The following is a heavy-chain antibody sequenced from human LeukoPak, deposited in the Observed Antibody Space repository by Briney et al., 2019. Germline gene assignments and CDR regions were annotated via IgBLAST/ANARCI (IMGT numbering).Heavy chain of an antibody. V-gene: IGHV3-23*01. J-gene: IGHJ6*02. CDR1: GFTFSSYA. CDR3: AKDLRSGV. Sequence: GGSLRLSCAASGFTFSSYAMSWVRRAPGKGLEWVSDISGGGGSTYYADSVKGRFTISRDNSKNTLYLQMNSLRVEDTAVYYCAKDLRSGVWGQGTTVTVSS. D-gene: IGHD2-15*01. CDR2: ISGGGGST.